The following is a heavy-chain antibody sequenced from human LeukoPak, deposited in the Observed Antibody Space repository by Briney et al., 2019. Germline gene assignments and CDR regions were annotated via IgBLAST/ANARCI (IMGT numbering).Heavy chain of an antibody. J-gene: IGHJ4*02. D-gene: IGHD4-17*01. CDR3: AREGDYGDYGY. Sequence: GGSLRLSCAASGFAFSSYWMSWVRQAPGKGLEWAANIKQDGSEKYYVDSVKGRFTISRDNAKNSLYLQMNRLRAEDTAVYYCAREGDYGDYGYWGQGTLVTVSS. CDR1: GFAFSSYW. V-gene: IGHV3-7*01. CDR2: IKQDGSEK.